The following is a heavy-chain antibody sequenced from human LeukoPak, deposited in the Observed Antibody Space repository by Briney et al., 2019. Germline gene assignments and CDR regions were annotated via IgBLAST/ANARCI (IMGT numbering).Heavy chain of an antibody. J-gene: IGHJ4*02. CDR2: IYHSGSA. D-gene: IGHD1-26*01. CDR3: ARQVGSYSPAY. Sequence: SETLSLTCTVSGYSISSGYYWGWIRQPPGKGLEWIGSIYHSGSANYNASLKSRVTISVDKSKNQFSLRLTSVTAADTAVYYCARQVGSYSPAYWGQGTLVTVSS. CDR1: GYSISSGYY. V-gene: IGHV4-38-2*02.